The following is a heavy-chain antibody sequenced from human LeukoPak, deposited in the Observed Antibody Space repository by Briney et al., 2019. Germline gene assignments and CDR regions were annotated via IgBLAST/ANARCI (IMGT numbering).Heavy chain of an antibody. CDR2: IIPIFGTA. J-gene: IGHJ4*02. V-gene: IGHV1-69*13. CDR3: ARSTTKYSSGPYYFDY. D-gene: IGHD6-19*01. CDR1: GGTFSSYA. Sequence: SAKVSCKASGGTFSSYAISWVRQAPGQGLEWMGGIIPIFGTANYAQKFQGRVTITADESTSAAYMELSSLRSEDTAVYYCARSTTKYSSGPYYFDYWGQGTLVTVSS.